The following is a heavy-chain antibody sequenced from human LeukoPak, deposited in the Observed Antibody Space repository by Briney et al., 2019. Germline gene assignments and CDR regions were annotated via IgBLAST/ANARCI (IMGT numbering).Heavy chain of an antibody. CDR2: IYSSGST. CDR1: GDSISNFY. Sequence: SETLSLTCTVSGDSISNFYCNWIRQPAGKAPEWIGRIYSSGSTQYNPSLKSRVTMSIDTSKSKFSLKLTSVTAADTAVYYCARDPFRSSFDSWGQGTLVTVSS. V-gene: IGHV4-4*07. CDR3: ARDPFRSSFDS. J-gene: IGHJ4*02. D-gene: IGHD1-26*01.